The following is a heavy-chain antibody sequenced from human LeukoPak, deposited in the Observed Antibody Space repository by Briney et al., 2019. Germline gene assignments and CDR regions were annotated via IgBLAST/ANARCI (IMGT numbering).Heavy chain of an antibody. D-gene: IGHD5-18*01. CDR3: AKDRSGYSYIEYYFDY. CDR2: ISGSGGST. V-gene: IGHV3-23*01. J-gene: IGHJ4*02. Sequence: GGSLRLSCAASGFTFSSYAMSWVRQAPGKGLEWVSAISGSGGSTYYADSVKGRFTISRDNSKNTLYLQMNSLRAEDTAVYYCAKDRSGYSYIEYYFDYWGQGTLVTVSP. CDR1: GFTFSSYA.